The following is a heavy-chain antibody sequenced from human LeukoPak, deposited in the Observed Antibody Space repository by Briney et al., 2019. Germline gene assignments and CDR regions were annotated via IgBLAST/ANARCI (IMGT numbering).Heavy chain of an antibody. CDR3: TRVVVGATGLFDS. Sequence: GGSVRLFCTASGFALSGYWMHWLRQAPAKGLVWVPCSSADGSSAFYADSVKGRFTISRENARNTLYLQPNSRRLEDTGTYFWTRVVVGATGLFDSGGQGTLHTVSS. J-gene: IGHJ4*02. V-gene: IGHV3-74*01. D-gene: IGHD2-15*01. CDR1: GFALSGYW. CDR2: SSADGSSA.